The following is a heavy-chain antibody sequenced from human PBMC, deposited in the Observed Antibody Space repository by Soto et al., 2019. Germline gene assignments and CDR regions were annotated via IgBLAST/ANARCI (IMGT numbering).Heavy chain of an antibody. V-gene: IGHV1-69*02. CDR1: GGTFSSYT. D-gene: IGHD3-22*01. CDR3: ARSPSPYGDEDYYYDNRGYHSSSTFDY. J-gene: IGHJ4*02. Sequence: SVKVSCKASGGTFSSYTISWVRQAPGQGLEWMGRIIPILGIANYAQKFQGRVTITADKSTSTAYMELSSLRSEDTAVYYCARSPSPYGDEDYYYDNRGYHSSSTFDYWGPGTLVTVSS. CDR2: IIPILGIA.